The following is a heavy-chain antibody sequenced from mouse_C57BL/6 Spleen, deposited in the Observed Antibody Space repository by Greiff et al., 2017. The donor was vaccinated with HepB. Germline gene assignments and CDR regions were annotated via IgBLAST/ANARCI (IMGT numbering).Heavy chain of an antibody. V-gene: IGHV5-17*01. J-gene: IGHJ4*01. CDR2: ISSGSSTI. CDR3: ARTTTGPYYYAMDY. D-gene: IGHD1-1*01. CDR1: GFTFSDYG. Sequence: EVNLVESGGGLVKPGGSLKLSCAASGFTFSDYGMHWVRQAPEKGLEWVAYISSGSSTIYYADTVKGRFTISRDNAKNTLFLQMTSLRSEDTAMYYCARTTTGPYYYAMDYWGQGTSVTVSS.